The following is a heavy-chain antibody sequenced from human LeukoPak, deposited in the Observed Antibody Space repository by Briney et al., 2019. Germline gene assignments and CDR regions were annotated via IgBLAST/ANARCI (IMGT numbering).Heavy chain of an antibody. V-gene: IGHV1-58*02. Sequence: GASVKVSCKASGFTFTSSAMQWVRQARGQRLEWIGWIVVGSGNTNYAQKFQERVTITRDMSTSTAYMELSSLRSEDTAVYYCARVDRNHFSMDVWGKGTTVTVSS. CDR3: ARVDRNHFSMDV. D-gene: IGHD3-10*01. CDR1: GFTFTSSA. CDR2: IVVGSGNT. J-gene: IGHJ6*03.